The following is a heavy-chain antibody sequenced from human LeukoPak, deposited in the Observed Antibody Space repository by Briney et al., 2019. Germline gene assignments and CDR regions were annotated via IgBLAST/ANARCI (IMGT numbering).Heavy chain of an antibody. V-gene: IGHV3-23*01. CDR1: GFTFSSYG. Sequence: PGGSLRLSCAASGFTFSSYGMIWVRQAPGRGLEWVSSISGSGSFAYYADSVKGRFTISRDNSKNTLSLQMNSLRAEDTAVYYCARDQDAYSSGWYGVFDYWGQGTLVTVSS. D-gene: IGHD6-19*01. J-gene: IGHJ4*02. CDR2: ISGSGSFA. CDR3: ARDQDAYSSGWYGVFDY.